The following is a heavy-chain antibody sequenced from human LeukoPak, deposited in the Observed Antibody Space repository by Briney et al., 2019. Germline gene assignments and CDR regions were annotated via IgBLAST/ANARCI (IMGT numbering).Heavy chain of an antibody. CDR2: IRYDGSNK. D-gene: IGHD1-26*01. Sequence: GGSLRLSCAASGFTFSSYGMHWVRQAPGKGLEWVAFIRYDGSNKYYADSVKGRFTISRDNSKNTLYLQMNSLRAEDTAVYYCAKERKEWELLHCFDYWGQGTLVAVSS. J-gene: IGHJ4*02. CDR3: AKERKEWELLHCFDY. V-gene: IGHV3-30*02. CDR1: GFTFSSYG.